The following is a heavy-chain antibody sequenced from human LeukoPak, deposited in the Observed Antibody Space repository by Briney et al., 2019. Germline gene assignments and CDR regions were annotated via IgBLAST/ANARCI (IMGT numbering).Heavy chain of an antibody. CDR3: ARHQGSNYGLDV. CDR2: TYPGDSDT. J-gene: IGHJ6*02. Sequence: GESLQISCKGSGYSFTNYWIAWVRQMPGKGLEWMGITYPGDSDTRYSPSFQGQVTISADKSISAAYLQWSSLEASDTAMYYCARHQGSNYGLDVWGQGTTVTVSS. CDR1: GYSFTNYW. V-gene: IGHV5-51*01. D-gene: IGHD6-13*01.